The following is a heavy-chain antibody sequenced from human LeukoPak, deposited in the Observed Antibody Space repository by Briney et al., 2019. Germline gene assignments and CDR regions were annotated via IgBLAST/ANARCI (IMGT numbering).Heavy chain of an antibody. CDR1: GYTFTSYG. CDR3: ASAIWFGEFRYGMDV. CDR2: ISAYNGNT. D-gene: IGHD3-10*01. V-gene: IGHV1-18*01. Sequence: GASVKVSCKASGYTFTSYGISWVRQAPGQGLEWMGWISAYNGNTNYAQKLQGRVTMTTDTSTSTAYVELRSLRSDDTAVYYCASAIWFGEFRYGMDVWGQGTTVTVSS. J-gene: IGHJ6*02.